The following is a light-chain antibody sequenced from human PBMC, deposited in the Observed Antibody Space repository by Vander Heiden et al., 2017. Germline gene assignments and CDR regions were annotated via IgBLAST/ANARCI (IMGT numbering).Light chain of an antibody. CDR2: DAS. J-gene: IGKJ4*01. V-gene: IGKV1-33*01. Sequence: DIEMTQSPASLSASVGDRVTITCQASQDISTFLNWYQQKPGKAPKLLIYDASNWDAGVPARFSGGGSGTDFTFAISSLQPEDIATYYCQQYDNRPLTFGGGTKVEI. CDR3: QQYDNRPLT. CDR1: QDISTF.